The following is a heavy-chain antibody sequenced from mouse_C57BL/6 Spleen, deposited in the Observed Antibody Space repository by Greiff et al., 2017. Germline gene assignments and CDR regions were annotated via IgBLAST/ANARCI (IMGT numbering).Heavy chain of an antibody. CDR1: GYTFTSYG. D-gene: IGHD1-1*01. CDR2: IYPRSGNT. J-gene: IGHJ2*01. CDR3: ARSTLTTGVATDYFDY. V-gene: IGHV1-81*01. Sequence: VQLQESGAELARPGASVKLSCKASGYTFTSYGISWVKQRTGQGLEWIGEIYPRSGNTYYNEKFKGKATLPADKSSSTAFMELRSLTSEDSAVYFGARSTLTTGVATDYFDYWGQGTTLTVSS.